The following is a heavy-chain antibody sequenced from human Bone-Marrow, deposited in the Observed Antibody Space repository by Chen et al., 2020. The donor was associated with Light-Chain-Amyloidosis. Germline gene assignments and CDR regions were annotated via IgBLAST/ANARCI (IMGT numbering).Heavy chain of an antibody. CDR2: INPNDGNT. D-gene: IGHD4-4*01. CDR1: GYTFINYY. J-gene: IGHJ4*02. V-gene: IGHV1-46*01. Sequence: QVNLVQSGAEAKKPGASMKISCKASGYTFINYYIHWVRQAPGQGLDWMGAINPNDGNTTYVQKFQGRVSMTRDTSSDTVYMDVTRLTSDDTAMYFCTRTDSNYIFDYWGQGTLVTVSA. CDR3: TRTDSNYIFDY.